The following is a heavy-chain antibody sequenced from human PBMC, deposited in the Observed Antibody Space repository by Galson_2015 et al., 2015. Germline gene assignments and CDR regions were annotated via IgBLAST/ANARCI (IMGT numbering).Heavy chain of an antibody. J-gene: IGHJ4*02. CDR2: ISSSSSYI. D-gene: IGHD3-3*01. V-gene: IGHV3-21*01. CDR3: ARDDYDFWSGYDVQIDY. Sequence: SLRLSCAASGFTFSSYSMNWVRQAPGKGLEWVSSISSSSSYIYYADSVKGRFTISRDNAKNSLYLQMNSLRAEDTAVYYCARDDYDFWSGYDVQIDYWGQGTLVTVSS. CDR1: GFTFSSYS.